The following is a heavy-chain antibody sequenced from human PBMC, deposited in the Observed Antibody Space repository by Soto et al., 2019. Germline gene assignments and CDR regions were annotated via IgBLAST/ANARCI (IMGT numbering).Heavy chain of an antibody. CDR1: GFTFSSYA. CDR3: AKDGGIAVAGDYYYYGMDV. V-gene: IGHV3-23*01. Sequence: GGSLRLSCAASGFTFSSYAMSWVRQAPGKGLEWVSAISGSGGSTYYADSVKGRFTISRDNSKNTLYLQMNSLRAEDTAVYYCAKDGGIAVAGDYYYYGMDVWGQGTTVTSP. D-gene: IGHD6-19*01. J-gene: IGHJ6*02. CDR2: ISGSGGST.